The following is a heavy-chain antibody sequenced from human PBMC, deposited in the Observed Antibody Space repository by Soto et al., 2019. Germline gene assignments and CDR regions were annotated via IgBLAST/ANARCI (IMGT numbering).Heavy chain of an antibody. CDR1: GFSLSTSGVG. V-gene: IGHV2-5*01. D-gene: IGHD1-26*01. J-gene: IGHJ5*02. CDR2: IYWNDDK. CDR3: ARAIEGDWFDP. Sequence: SCPTLVNPTQTVTLTCTFSGFSLSTSGVGVGWIRQPPGKALEWLALIYWNDDKRYSPSLKSRLTITKDTSKNQVVLTMTNMEPVDTATYYCARAIEGDWFDPWGQGTLVTVSS.